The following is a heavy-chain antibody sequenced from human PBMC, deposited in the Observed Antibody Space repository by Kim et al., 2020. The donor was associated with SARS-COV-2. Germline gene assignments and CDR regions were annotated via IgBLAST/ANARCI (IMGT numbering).Heavy chain of an antibody. CDR2: IIMFSGTA. D-gene: IGHD3-22*01. V-gene: IGHV1-69*08. CDR3: ARGSLYYDSCLYCIDC. CDR1: GGIFTSYI. J-gene: IGHJ4*02. Sequence: SSVKVSCKVSGGIFTSYIVTWVRQAPGQGLEWMGRIIMFSGTANFAQRFQGRVTFIEDRSTRTAFMERSSLISDDPAVYYCARGSLYYDSCLYCIDCWGQGTLVTVSS.